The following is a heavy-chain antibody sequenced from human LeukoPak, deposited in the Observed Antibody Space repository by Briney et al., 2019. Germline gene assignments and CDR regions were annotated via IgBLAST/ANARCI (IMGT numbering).Heavy chain of an antibody. CDR3: AKYYYDSSGLGF. D-gene: IGHD3-22*01. Sequence: GGSLRLSCAASGFTVSSNYMSWVRQAPGKGLEWVSVIYSGGSTYYADSVKGRFTISRDNSKNTLYLQMNSLRAEDTAVYYCAKYYYDSSGLGFWGQGTLVTVSS. J-gene: IGHJ4*02. CDR1: GFTVSSNY. CDR2: IYSGGST. V-gene: IGHV3-66*01.